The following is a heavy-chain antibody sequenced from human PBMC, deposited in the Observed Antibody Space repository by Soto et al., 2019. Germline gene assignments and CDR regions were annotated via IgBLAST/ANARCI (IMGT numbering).Heavy chain of an antibody. Sequence: GGSLRLSCAASGFTFSNAWMSWVRQGPGKGLEWVGLIKSKTYGETTDYSAPVKGRFTISRDDSKNTLYLQLNSLKNEDTAVYYCIQGSGWYDYWGQGTLVTVSS. CDR2: IKSKTYGETT. V-gene: IGHV3-15*01. CDR3: IQGSGWYDY. D-gene: IGHD6-19*01. J-gene: IGHJ4*02. CDR1: GFTFSNAW.